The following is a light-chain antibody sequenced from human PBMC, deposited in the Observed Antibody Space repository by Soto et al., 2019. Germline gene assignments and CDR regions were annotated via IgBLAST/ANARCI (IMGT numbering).Light chain of an antibody. Sequence: DIQMTQSPSSLSASVGDSVTITCRASQNIETYLNWYQVKPGKAPKLLLSVAPGFQGEVPSYFSGSGAGTDFTLTISSLQPEYFATYYCQQNYNSPRTFGQGTKVEIK. J-gene: IGKJ1*01. CDR2: VAP. V-gene: IGKV1-39*01. CDR3: QQNYNSPRT. CDR1: QNIETY.